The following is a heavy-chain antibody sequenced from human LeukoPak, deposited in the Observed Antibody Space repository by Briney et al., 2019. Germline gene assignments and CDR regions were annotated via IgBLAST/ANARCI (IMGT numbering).Heavy chain of an antibody. D-gene: IGHD3-22*01. CDR2: IYYSGST. V-gene: IGHV4-39*01. CDR3: ARRWIPGYYYDSSGYWFAFDI. Sequence: GSLRLSCVVSGFTFSSYAMSWIRQPPGKGLEWIGSIYYSGSTYYNPSLKSRVTISVDTSKNQFSLKLSSVTAADTAVYYCARRWIPGYYYDSSGYWFAFDIWGQGTMVTVSS. J-gene: IGHJ3*02. CDR1: GFTFSSYA.